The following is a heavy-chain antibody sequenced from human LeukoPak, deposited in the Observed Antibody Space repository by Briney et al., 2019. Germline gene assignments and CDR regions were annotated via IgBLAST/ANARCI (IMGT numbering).Heavy chain of an antibody. CDR1: GYRFTSYW. D-gene: IGHD1-14*01. CDR3: AYHDENLDD. Sequence: GESLKISCKGSGYRFTSYWISWVRQMPGKGLEWMGRIDPSDSYTNYSPSFQGHVTISADNSINTAYVQWSSLKTSDTAMYYCAYHDENLDDWGQGTLVTVSS. CDR2: IDPSDSYT. V-gene: IGHV5-10-1*01. J-gene: IGHJ4*02.